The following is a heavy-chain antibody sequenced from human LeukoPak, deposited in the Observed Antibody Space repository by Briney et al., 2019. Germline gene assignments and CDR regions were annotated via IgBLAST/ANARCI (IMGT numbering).Heavy chain of an antibody. CDR1: GSTFRNYA. CDR2: ISYDGNDK. CDR3: AKDEPGSYSPSDY. D-gene: IGHD3-10*01. V-gene: IGHV3-30*18. J-gene: IGHJ4*02. Sequence: GGSLRLSCAASGSTFRNYAMHWVGQAPGKGLEGVAFISYDGNDKYYADSVKGRFTISRDNSKNTLYLQMNSLRAEDTAVYYCAKDEPGSYSPSDYWGQGTLVTVSS.